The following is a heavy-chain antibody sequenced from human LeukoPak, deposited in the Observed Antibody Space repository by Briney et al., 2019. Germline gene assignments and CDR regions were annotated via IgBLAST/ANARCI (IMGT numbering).Heavy chain of an antibody. Sequence: SQTLSLTCAISGDTVSSNDAAWNWIRQSPSRGLEWLGRTYYRSKWYYDYAVSVKSRVTINPDTSKNQFSLQVNSVTPEDTAVYYCAGGSGSYYNPTYDYWGQGTLVTVSS. V-gene: IGHV6-1*01. J-gene: IGHJ4*02. CDR2: TYYRSKWYY. CDR1: GDTVSSNDAA. CDR3: AGGSGSYYNPTYDY. D-gene: IGHD3-10*01.